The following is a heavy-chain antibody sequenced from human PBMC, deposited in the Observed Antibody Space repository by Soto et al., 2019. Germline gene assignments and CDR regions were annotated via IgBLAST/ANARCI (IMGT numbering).Heavy chain of an antibody. V-gene: IGHV3-74*01. CDR1: GFSFSSYW. CDR2: LNSDGTDT. D-gene: IGHD3-9*01. CDR3: ARELTAFGMDV. J-gene: IGHJ6*02. Sequence: EVQLVESGGGLVQPGGSLRLSCAASGFSFSSYWMHWVRQAPGSGLVWVSRLNSDGTDTDYADSVKGRFTISRDTAKDTLYLQMNSLRTEDTAVYYCARELTAFGMDVSGQGTTVTVSS.